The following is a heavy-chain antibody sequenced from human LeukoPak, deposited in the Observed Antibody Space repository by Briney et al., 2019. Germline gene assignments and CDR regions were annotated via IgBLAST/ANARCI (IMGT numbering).Heavy chain of an antibody. CDR3: IAAAGPTFDY. J-gene: IGHJ4*02. CDR1: GYTFTSYY. V-gene: IGHV1-46*01. CDR2: INPSGGST. Sequence: ASVKVSCKASGYTFTSYYMHWVRQAPGQGLEWMGIINPSGGSTSYAQKFQGRVTMTRDTSTSTVYMELSSLRSGDTAVYYCIAAAGPTFDYWGQGTLVTASS. D-gene: IGHD6-13*01.